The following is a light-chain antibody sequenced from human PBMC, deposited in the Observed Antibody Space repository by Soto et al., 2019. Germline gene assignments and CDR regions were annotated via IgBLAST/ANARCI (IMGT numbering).Light chain of an antibody. CDR2: GAS. Sequence: EIVLTQSPGTLSLSPGERATLSCRASQSVSSTYLAWYQQKPGQAPRLLLYGASSRATGIPDRVSGRGSGTDFTLTISRLEPEDFAVYYCQQYGSSPPYTFGQGTKLEIK. CDR3: QQYGSSPPYT. CDR1: QSVSSTY. J-gene: IGKJ2*01. V-gene: IGKV3-20*01.